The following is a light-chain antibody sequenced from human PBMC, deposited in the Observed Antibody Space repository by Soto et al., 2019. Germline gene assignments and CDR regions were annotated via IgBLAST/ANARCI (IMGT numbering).Light chain of an antibody. CDR3: CSYAGSSTSLYV. V-gene: IGLV2-23*01. CDR1: SSDVGSYNL. Sequence: QSVLTQPASVSWSPGQAITISCTGNSSDVGSYNLVSWYQQHPGKAPKLMIYEGSKRPSGVSNRFSGSKSGNTASLTISGLQAEDEADYYCCSYAGSSTSLYVFGTGTKVTVL. CDR2: EGS. J-gene: IGLJ1*01.